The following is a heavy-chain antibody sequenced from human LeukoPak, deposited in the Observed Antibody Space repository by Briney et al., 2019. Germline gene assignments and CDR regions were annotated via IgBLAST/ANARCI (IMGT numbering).Heavy chain of an antibody. D-gene: IGHD3-10*01. J-gene: IGHJ4*02. CDR2: INPSGGST. CDR3: ERGGVTMVRGDYYFDY. CDR1: GYTFTSYY. V-gene: IGHV1-46*01. Sequence: GASVKVSCKASGYTFTSYYMHWVRQAPGQGPEWMGIINPSGGSTSYAQKFQGRVTMTRDTSTSTVYMELSSLRSEDTAVYYCERGGVTMVRGDYYFDYWGQGTLVTVSS.